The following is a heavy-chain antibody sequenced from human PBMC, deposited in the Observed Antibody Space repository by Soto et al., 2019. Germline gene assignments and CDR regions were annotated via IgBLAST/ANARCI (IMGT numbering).Heavy chain of an antibody. Sequence: EVQLVESGGGLVQPGGSLRLSCAASGFTFSSYSMNWVRQAPGKGLEWVSYISSRSSTIYYADSVKGRFTISRDNAKNSRYLPMNSLRAEDTAEYYCAREPLPRGCYMDVGGKGTTVAVSS. D-gene: IGHD3-10*01. J-gene: IGHJ6*03. V-gene: IGHV3-48*01. CDR2: ISSRSSTI. CDR3: AREPLPRGCYMDV. CDR1: GFTFSSYS.